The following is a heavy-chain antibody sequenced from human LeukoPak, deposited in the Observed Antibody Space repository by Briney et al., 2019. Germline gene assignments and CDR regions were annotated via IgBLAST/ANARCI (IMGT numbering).Heavy chain of an antibody. CDR1: GFTFSTYS. Sequence: TGGSLRLSCAASGFTFSTYSGNWIRQAPGKGLEWVSSISDDSNYIFYADSVKGRFTISRDNAKNSLYLQMNSLTAEDSAVYYCAKDSGRWLLFPFLGFDYWGQGTLVTVSS. CDR2: ISDDSNYI. D-gene: IGHD3-22*01. J-gene: IGHJ4*02. CDR3: AKDSGRWLLFPFLGFDY. V-gene: IGHV3-21*01.